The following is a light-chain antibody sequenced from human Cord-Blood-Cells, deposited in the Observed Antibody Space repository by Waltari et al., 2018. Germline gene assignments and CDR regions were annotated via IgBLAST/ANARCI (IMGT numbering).Light chain of an antibody. CDR2: EDN. J-gene: IGLJ3*02. V-gene: IGLV6-57*03. Sequence: NFMLTQPHSVSESPGKTVTISSTRSSGSIASNYVQWCQQPPGSAPTTVIYEDNQRPSEAPDRISGASCSSSSSPSLTISGLKTEDEADYCCQSYDSSNQVFGGGTKLTVL. CDR1: SGSIASNY. CDR3: QSYDSSNQV.